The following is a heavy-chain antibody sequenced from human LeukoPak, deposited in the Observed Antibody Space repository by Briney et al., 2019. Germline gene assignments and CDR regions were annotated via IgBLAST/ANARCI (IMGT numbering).Heavy chain of an antibody. J-gene: IGHJ6*02. Sequence: ASVKVSCKVSGYTLTELSMHWVRQAPGKGLEWMGGFDPEDGETIYAQKFQGRVTMTEDTSTDTAYMELSSLRSEDTAVYYYATDVGIVGATTPSGGYYYGMDVWGQGTTVTVSS. CDR1: GYTLTELS. V-gene: IGHV1-24*01. CDR2: FDPEDGET. CDR3: ATDVGIVGATTPSGGYYYGMDV. D-gene: IGHD1-26*01.